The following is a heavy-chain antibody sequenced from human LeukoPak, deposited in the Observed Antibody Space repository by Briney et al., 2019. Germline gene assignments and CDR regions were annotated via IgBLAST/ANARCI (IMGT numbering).Heavy chain of an antibody. CDR2: IYYSGAT. Sequence: PSETLSLTCTVSGGAISTEYWSWIRQPPGKELQWIGYIYYSGATNYSPSLKSRVTMSVDTTKNQFSLKLTSVTAADTAVYYCARGPTSEYEPLTWYFDLWGRGTLVTVSS. J-gene: IGHJ2*01. CDR3: ARGPTSEYEPLTWYFDL. CDR1: GGAISTEY. D-gene: IGHD6-6*01. V-gene: IGHV4-59*01.